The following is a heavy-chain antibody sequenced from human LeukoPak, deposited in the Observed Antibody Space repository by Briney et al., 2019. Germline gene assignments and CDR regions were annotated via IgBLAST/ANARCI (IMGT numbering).Heavy chain of an antibody. CDR3: AKEGGPYRPLDY. V-gene: IGHV4-4*02. CDR1: GGSITNTNY. Sequence: SETLSLTCGVSGGSITNTNYWTWVRQPPGKGLEWIGEVNLQGSTNYNPSLMGRVAISVDTSENHISLQLTSVTAADTAVYYCAKEGGPYRPLDYSGQGTLVTVSS. CDR2: VNLQGST. J-gene: IGHJ4*02.